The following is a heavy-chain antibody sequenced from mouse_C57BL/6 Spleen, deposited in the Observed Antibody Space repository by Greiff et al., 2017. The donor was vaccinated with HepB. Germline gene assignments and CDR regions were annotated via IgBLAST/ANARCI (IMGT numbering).Heavy chain of an antibody. Sequence: QVQLQQPGAELVKPGASVKMSCKASGYTFTSYWITWVKQRPGQGLEWIGDIYPGSGSTNYNEKFKSKATLTVDKSSSTAYMQLSSLTSEDSAVYYCSRARFYSYGSRRFAYWGKGTLSLSLQ. CDR1: GYTFTSYW. CDR3: SRARFYSYGSRRFAY. CDR2: IYPGSGST. J-gene: IGHJ3*01. V-gene: IGHV1-55*01. D-gene: IGHD1-1*01.